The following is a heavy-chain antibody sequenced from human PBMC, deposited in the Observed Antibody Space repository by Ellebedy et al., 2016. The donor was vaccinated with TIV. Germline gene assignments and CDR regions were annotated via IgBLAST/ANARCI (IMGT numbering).Heavy chain of an antibody. CDR3: AKDIQHVYCSGGSCYSAGQVWGMDV. CDR1: GFTFSTYW. CDR2: INQVGSEK. J-gene: IGHJ6*02. Sequence: PGGSLRLSCAASGFTFSTYWMSWVRQVPGKGLEWVANINQVGSEKYYVESVKGRFTISRDNVKNLLYLQMNSLRAEDTAVYYCAKDIQHVYCSGGSCYSAGQVWGMDVWGQGTTVTVSS. V-gene: IGHV3-7*01. D-gene: IGHD2-15*01.